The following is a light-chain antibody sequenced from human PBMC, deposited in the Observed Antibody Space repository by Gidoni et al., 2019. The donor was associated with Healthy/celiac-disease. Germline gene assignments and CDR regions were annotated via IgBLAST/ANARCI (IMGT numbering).Light chain of an antibody. CDR1: QDISNY. Sequence: DIQTTQSPPYLSATVGDRVTITCQASQDISNYLTRYQQKPGKAPKLLIYDASYLETGVPSRFCGGGFGTDFTFPISSLQPEEIATYYCQQYDNRPRCSFGQGTKLEIK. V-gene: IGKV1-33*01. J-gene: IGKJ2*04. CDR2: DAS. CDR3: QQYDNRPRCS.